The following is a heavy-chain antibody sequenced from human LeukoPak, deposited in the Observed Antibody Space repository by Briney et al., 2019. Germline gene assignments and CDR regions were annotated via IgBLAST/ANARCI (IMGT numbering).Heavy chain of an antibody. CDR1: GFTFSSYS. D-gene: IGHD2-15*01. CDR3: TLCSDDNCYFDYYYYMDV. V-gene: IGHV3-21*01. CDR2: ISSSSSYI. J-gene: IGHJ6*03. Sequence: PGGSLRLSCAASGFTFSSYSMNWVRQAPGKGLEWVSSISSSSSYIHYADSVKGRFTISRDNAKNSLYLQMNSLRAEDTAVYASTLCSDDNCYFDYYYYMDVWGKGTTVTISS.